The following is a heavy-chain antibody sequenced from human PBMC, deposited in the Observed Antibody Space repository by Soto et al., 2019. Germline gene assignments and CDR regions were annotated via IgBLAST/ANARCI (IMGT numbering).Heavy chain of an antibody. CDR1: GGSISSYY. D-gene: IGHD3-9*01. Sequence: QVQLQESGPGLVKPSETLSLTCTVSGGSISSYYWSWIRQPPGKGLEWIWYIYYSGSTNYNPSLKSRVTISVDTSKNQFSLKLSSVTAADTAVYYCARGYYDILTGQSDAFDIWGQGTMVTVSS. CDR2: IYYSGST. J-gene: IGHJ3*02. CDR3: ARGYYDILTGQSDAFDI. V-gene: IGHV4-59*01.